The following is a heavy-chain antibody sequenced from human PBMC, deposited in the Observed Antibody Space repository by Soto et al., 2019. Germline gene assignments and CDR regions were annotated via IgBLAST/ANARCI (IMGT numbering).Heavy chain of an antibody. D-gene: IGHD6-13*01. V-gene: IGHV4-59*01. CDR3: ARGLGQQLVAYYYYMDV. CDR2: IYYSGST. CDR1: GGSISSYY. Sequence: SETLSLTCTVSGGSISSYYWSWIRQPPGKGLEWIGYIYYSGSTNYNPSLKSRVTISVDTSKNQFSLKLSPVTAADTAVYYCARGLGQQLVAYYYYMDVWGKGTTVTVSS. J-gene: IGHJ6*03.